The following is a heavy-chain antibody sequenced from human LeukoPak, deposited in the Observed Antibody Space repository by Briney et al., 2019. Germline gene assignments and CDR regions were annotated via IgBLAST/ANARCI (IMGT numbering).Heavy chain of an antibody. V-gene: IGHV3-13*01. D-gene: IGHD6-13*01. CDR3: SRGGAPAGYAYDI. CDR1: GFTFSNFD. Sequence: GGSLRLSCATSGFTFSNFDLHWVRQATGEGLEWVSAIGTAGDTYYPDSVKGRFTISRDNAKNSFYLQMDNLRPGDTAVYYCSRGGAPAGYAYDIWGHGTVLTVSS. J-gene: IGHJ3*02. CDR2: IGTAGDT.